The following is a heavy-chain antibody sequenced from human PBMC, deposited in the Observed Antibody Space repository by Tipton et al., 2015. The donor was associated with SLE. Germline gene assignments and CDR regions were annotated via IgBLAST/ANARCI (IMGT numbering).Heavy chain of an antibody. CDR1: GDSISSGGYF. CDR2: IYHSGTT. J-gene: IGHJ4*02. D-gene: IGHD2-21*02. Sequence: TLSLTCTVSGDSISSGGYFWNWIRQHPGKGLEWIGYIYHSGTTKYNPSLQSRVTISVDTYKNQFSLRLSSVSAADTAVYYCAGRGDLVVVTSYLDYWGQGTLVTVST. V-gene: IGHV4-31*03. CDR3: AGRGDLVVVTSYLDY.